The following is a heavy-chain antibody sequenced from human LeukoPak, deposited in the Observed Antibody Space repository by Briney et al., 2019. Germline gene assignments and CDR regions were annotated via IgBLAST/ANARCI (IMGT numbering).Heavy chain of an antibody. D-gene: IGHD4-17*01. CDR2: IEQDGSEK. V-gene: IGHV3-7*01. J-gene: IGHJ4*02. Sequence: GGSLRLSCAASGFTFSSYWMSWVRQAPGKGLEWVANIEQDGSEKYYVDSVKGRFTISRDNAKNSLYLRMNSLRAEDTAVYYCARDDSDYGDYERFDYWGQGTLVTVSS. CDR3: ARDDSDYGDYERFDY. CDR1: GFTFSSYW.